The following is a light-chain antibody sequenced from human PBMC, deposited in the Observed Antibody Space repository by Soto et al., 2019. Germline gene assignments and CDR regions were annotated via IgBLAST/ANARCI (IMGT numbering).Light chain of an antibody. Sequence: DVVMTQPPLSLSVTPGQPASISCKSSQSLLHITGETFLFWYLQKPGQSPQLLIYEVSTRVSGVPDRFSGSGSGTDFTLEISRVETGDVGIYYCMQSTQLPPTFGQGTRLEIK. CDR1: QSLLHITGETF. V-gene: IGKV2D-29*02. J-gene: IGKJ5*01. CDR3: MQSTQLPPT. CDR2: EVS.